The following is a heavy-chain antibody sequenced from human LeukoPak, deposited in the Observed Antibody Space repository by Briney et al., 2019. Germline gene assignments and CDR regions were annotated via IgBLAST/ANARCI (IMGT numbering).Heavy chain of an antibody. CDR3: ATDAHDGDFWSGYYLYYYYYMDV. CDR2: IKQDGSEK. J-gene: IGHJ6*03. CDR1: GFTFSNYG. D-gene: IGHD3-3*01. V-gene: IGHV3-7*01. Sequence: GGSLRLSCAASGFTFSNYGMHWVRQAPGKGLEWVANIKQDGSEKYYVDSVKGRFTISRDNAKNSLYLQMNSLRAEDTAVYYCATDAHDGDFWSGYYLYYYYYMDVWGKGTTVTVSS.